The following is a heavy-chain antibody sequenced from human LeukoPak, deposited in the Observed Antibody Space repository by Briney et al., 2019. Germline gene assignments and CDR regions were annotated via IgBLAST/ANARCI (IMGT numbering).Heavy chain of an antibody. D-gene: IGHD6-13*01. CDR1: GYTFTSYA. V-gene: IGHV1-3*01. CDR2: INAGNGNT. J-gene: IGHJ4*02. Sequence: ASVKVSCKASGYTFTSYAMHWVRQAPGQRLEWMGWINAGNGNTKYSQKFQGRVTITRDTSASTAYMELSSLRSEDAAVYYCARDRGYRRTYSSSWWTVLWYWGQGTLVTVSS. CDR3: ARDRGYRRTYSSSWWTVLWY.